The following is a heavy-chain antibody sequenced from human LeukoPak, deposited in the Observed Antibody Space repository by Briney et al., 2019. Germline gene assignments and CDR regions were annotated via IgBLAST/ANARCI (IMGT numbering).Heavy chain of an antibody. CDR3: ARDQGSYYDSSSPNLYGMDV. J-gene: IGHJ6*02. CDR2: ISYDGSNK. D-gene: IGHD3-22*01. CDR1: GFTFSSYA. Sequence: GWSLRLSCVASGFTFSSYAMHGVRQAPGKGLEWVAVISYDGSNKYSADSVKGRFTISRDNSKNTLYLQMNSLRAEDTAVYYCARDQGSYYDSSSPNLYGMDVWGQGTTVTVSS. V-gene: IGHV3-30*04.